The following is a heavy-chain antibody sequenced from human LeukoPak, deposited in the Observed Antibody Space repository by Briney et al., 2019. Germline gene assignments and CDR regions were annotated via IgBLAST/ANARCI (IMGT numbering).Heavy chain of an antibody. J-gene: IGHJ4*02. V-gene: IGHV3-9*01. CDR2: ISWNSGSI. CDR3: AKDIQANWGLDY. D-gene: IGHD7-27*01. Sequence: PGGSLRLSCAASGFTFDDYAMHWVRQAPGKGLEWVSGISWNSGSIGYADSVKGRFTISRDNAKNSLYLQMNSLRAEDTALNYCAKDIQANWGLDYWGQGTLVTVSS. CDR1: GFTFDDYA.